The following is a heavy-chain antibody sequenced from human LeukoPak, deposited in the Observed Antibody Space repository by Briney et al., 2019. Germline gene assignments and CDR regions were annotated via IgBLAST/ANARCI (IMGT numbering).Heavy chain of an antibody. CDR3: ARAAPYYYDSSGYSAFDS. D-gene: IGHD3-22*01. CDR1: GFIFRSYS. V-gene: IGHV3-48*02. Sequence: PGGSLRLSCAASGFIFRSYSMHWVRQAPGKGLEWVSYISSTSSTIYYADSVKGRFTISRDNAKNSLYLQMNSLRDEDTAVYYCARAAPYYYDSSGYSAFDSWGQGTMVTVSA. CDR2: ISSTSSTI. J-gene: IGHJ3*02.